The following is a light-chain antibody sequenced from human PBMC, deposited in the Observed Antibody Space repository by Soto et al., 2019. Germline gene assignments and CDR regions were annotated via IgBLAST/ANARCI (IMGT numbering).Light chain of an antibody. CDR1: QSVSSSY. J-gene: IGKJ1*01. Sequence: EIVLTQSPGTLSLSPGERATLSCRASQSVSSSYLAWYQQKPGQAPRFLIYGASTRATGIPDRFSGSGSGTDFTLPISRLEPEDFAVYYCQQYGSSPTTFGQGTKVDIK. V-gene: IGKV3-20*01. CDR3: QQYGSSPTT. CDR2: GAS.